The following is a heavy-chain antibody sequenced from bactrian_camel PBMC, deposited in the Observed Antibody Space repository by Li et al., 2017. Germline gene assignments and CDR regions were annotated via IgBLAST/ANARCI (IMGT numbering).Heavy chain of an antibody. Sequence: DVQLVESGGGLVQPGGSLRLSCATSGFVSGLVWMAWVRQAPGKGLEWVSTINSGGVTTYYADSVKGRFTISKDNAKRTLYLQMDNLQPEDSGLYICAAGEFLSRSPPFCTVVPDIPPDFGYWGQGTQVTVS. V-gene: IGHV3S36*01. D-gene: IGHD2*01. CDR3: AAGEFLSRSPPFCTVVPDIPPDFGY. CDR1: GFVSGLVW. CDR2: INSGGVTT. J-gene: IGHJ6*01.